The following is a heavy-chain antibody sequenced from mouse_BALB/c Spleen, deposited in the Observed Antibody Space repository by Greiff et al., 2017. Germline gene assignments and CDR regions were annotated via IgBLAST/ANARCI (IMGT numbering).Heavy chain of an antibody. Sequence: EVQLQQSGPGLVKPSQSLSLTCTVTGYSITSDYAWNWIRQFPGNKLEWMGYISYSGSTSYNPSLKSRISITRDTSKNQFFLQLNSVTTEDTATYYCARDGYYERIAMDYWGQGTSVTVSS. J-gene: IGHJ4*01. CDR1: GYSITSDYA. V-gene: IGHV3-2*02. CDR3: ARDGYYERIAMDY. CDR2: ISYSGST. D-gene: IGHD2-3*01.